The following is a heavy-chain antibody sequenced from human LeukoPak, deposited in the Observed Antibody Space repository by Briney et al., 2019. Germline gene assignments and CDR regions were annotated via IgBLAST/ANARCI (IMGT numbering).Heavy chain of an antibody. V-gene: IGHV1-69*13. CDR1: GGTFSSYA. CDR3: AREGMDIVVVPAAIDPGIAAAALGY. D-gene: IGHD2-2*02. J-gene: IGHJ4*02. Sequence: ASVKVSCKASGGTFSSYAISWVRQAPGQGLEWMGGIIPIFGTANYAQKFQGRVTITADESTSTAYMELSSLRSEDTAVYYCAREGMDIVVVPAAIDPGIAAAALGYWGQGTLVTVSS. CDR2: IIPIFGTA.